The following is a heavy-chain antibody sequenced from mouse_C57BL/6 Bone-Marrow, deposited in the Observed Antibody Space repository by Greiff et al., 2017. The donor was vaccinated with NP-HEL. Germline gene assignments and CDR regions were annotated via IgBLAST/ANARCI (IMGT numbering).Heavy chain of an antibody. CDR2: IDPENGDT. V-gene: IGHV14-4*01. Sequence: VQLKQSGAELVRPGASVKLSCTASGFNIKDDYMHWVKQRPEQGLEWIGWIDPENGDTEYASKFQGKATITADTSSNTAYLQLSSLTSEDTAVYYCTPYSNYQYYFDYWGQGTTLTVSS. CDR1: GFNIKDDY. D-gene: IGHD2-5*01. CDR3: TPYSNYQYYFDY. J-gene: IGHJ2*01.